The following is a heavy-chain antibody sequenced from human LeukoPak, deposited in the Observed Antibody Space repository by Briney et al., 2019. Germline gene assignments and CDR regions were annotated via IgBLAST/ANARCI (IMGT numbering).Heavy chain of an antibody. V-gene: IGHV4-61*02. CDR2: IYTSGST. CDR3: ARAYMFNDYGDYLIDY. J-gene: IGHJ4*02. Sequence: SETLSLTCTVSGGSISSGSYYWSWIRQPAGKGLEWIGRIYTSGSTNYNPSLKSRVTISVDTSKNQFSLKLSSVTAADTAVYYCARAYMFNDYGDYLIDYWGQGTLVTVSS. CDR1: GGSISSGSYY. D-gene: IGHD4-17*01.